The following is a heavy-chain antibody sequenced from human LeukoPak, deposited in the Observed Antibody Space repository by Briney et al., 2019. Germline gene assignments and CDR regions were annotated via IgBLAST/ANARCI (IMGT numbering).Heavy chain of an antibody. CDR1: SGSISSYY. CDR2: IYTSGST. V-gene: IGHV4-4*07. Sequence: SETLSLTCTVSSGSISSYYWSWIRQPAGKGLEWIGRIYTSGSTNYNPSLKSRVSMSVDTPKNQFSLKLSSVTAADTAVYYCARGVENYSSSSRYYYYYIDVWSKGTTVTVSS. CDR3: ARGVENYSSSSRYYYYYIDV. D-gene: IGHD6-6*01. J-gene: IGHJ6*03.